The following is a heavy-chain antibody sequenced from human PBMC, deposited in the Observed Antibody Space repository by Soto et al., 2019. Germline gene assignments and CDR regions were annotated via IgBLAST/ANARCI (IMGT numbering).Heavy chain of an antibody. J-gene: IGHJ4*02. D-gene: IGHD6-19*01. V-gene: IGHV3-23*01. CDR2: ISGSGGRT. CDR1: VFTFCSSA. Sequence: GGSLRLSCAASVFTFCSSAMSWVRQAPGKGLEWVSTISGSGGRTYHTDSVRGRFTISRDSSKNTLYLQMNSLRADDTAVYYCAKDSSGWQRFDYWGQGTLVTVSS. CDR3: AKDSSGWQRFDY.